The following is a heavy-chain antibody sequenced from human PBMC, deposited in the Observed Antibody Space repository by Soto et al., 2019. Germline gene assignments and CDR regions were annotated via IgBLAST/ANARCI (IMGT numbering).Heavy chain of an antibody. Sequence: GGSLRLSCAASGFTFSSYAMSWVRQAPGKGLEWVSAISGSGGSTYYADSVKGRFTISRDNSKNTLYLQMNSLRAEDTAVYYCAKVLVNIVVVVAATPSYYFDYWGQGTLVTVSS. CDR1: GFTFSSYA. CDR2: ISGSGGST. J-gene: IGHJ4*02. V-gene: IGHV3-23*01. CDR3: AKVLVNIVVVVAATPSYYFDY. D-gene: IGHD2-15*01.